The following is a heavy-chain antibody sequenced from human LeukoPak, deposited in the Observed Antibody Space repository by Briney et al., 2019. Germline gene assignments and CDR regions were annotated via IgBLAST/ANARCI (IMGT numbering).Heavy chain of an antibody. CDR1: GFTFSSYS. D-gene: IGHD3-10*01. Sequence: GGSLRLSCAASGFTFSSYSMNWVRQAPGKGLEWISNISSGSTIIKYGDSVKGRFTISRDNAKNSLYLQMNSLRDEDTAVYYCARDNLWAFDIWGQGIMVTVSS. CDR2: ISSGSTII. CDR3: ARDNLWAFDI. J-gene: IGHJ3*02. V-gene: IGHV3-48*02.